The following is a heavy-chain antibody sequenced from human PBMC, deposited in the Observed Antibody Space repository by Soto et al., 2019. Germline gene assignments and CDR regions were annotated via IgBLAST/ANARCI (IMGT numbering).Heavy chain of an antibody. CDR1: GAALNSGNYY. V-gene: IGHV4-31*03. J-gene: IGHJ5*02. CDR3: ARLRIATNNYKWFDP. CDR2: IYVTGAV. D-gene: IGHD2-21*01. Sequence: PLSLTCSVSGAALNSGNYYWSWIRQVPVKGLEWIGHIYVTGAVDYDPSLRDRITISQDTSERQFSLNLRLVTAADTAVYYCARLRIATNNYKWFDPWGQGTLVTVSS.